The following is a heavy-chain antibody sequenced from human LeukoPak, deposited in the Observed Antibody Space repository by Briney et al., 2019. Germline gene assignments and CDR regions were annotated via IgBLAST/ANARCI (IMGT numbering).Heavy chain of an antibody. CDR2: IRYDGSNK. CDR1: GFTFSSYG. V-gene: IGHV3-30*02. Sequence: PGGSLRLSCAASGFTFSSYGMHWVRQAPGKGLEWVAFIRYDGSNKYYADSVKGRFTISRDNSKNTLYLQMNSLRAEDTAVYYCAKVPQDTAMVYYFDYWGQGTLVTVSS. D-gene: IGHD5-18*01. CDR3: AKVPQDTAMVYYFDY. J-gene: IGHJ4*02.